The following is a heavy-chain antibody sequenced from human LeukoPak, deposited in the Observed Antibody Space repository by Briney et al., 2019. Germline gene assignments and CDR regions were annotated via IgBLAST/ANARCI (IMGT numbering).Heavy chain of an antibody. CDR1: GFTFSSYA. Sequence: PGGSLRLSCAASGFTFSSYAMSWVRQAPGKWLEWVSAISGSGGSTYYADSVKGRFTISRDNSKNTLYLQMNSLRPEDTAVYYCAKDSRSFWFAAWGQGTLVTVSS. J-gene: IGHJ5*02. CDR2: ISGSGGST. CDR3: AKDSRSFWFAA. V-gene: IGHV3-23*01. D-gene: IGHD6-13*01.